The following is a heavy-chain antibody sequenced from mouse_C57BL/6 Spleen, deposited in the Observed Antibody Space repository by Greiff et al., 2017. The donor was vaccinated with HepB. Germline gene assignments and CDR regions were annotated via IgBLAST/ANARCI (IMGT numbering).Heavy chain of an antibody. CDR2: ILPGSGST. D-gene: IGHD2-13*01. V-gene: IGHV1-9*01. CDR1: GYTFPGYW. Sequence: VQLQQSGAELLKPGASVKLSCRATGYTFPGYWIEWVKQRPGHGLEWIGEILPGSGSTNYNEKFKGKATFPADTSSNTAYMQLSSLTTEDSAIYYCARSGDDYYAMDYWGQGTSVTVSS. J-gene: IGHJ4*01. CDR3: ARSGDDYYAMDY.